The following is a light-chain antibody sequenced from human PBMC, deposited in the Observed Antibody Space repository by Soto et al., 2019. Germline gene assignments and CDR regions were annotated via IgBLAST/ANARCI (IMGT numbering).Light chain of an antibody. J-gene: IGKJ5*01. V-gene: IGKV3-11*01. Sequence: EIVLTQSPATLSLSPGERATLSCRASRSVRSYLAWYQQKPGQAPRLLIYDASNRAAGIPARFSGSGYESDFPLTISNLEPEDFAVYYCQQRYAWPPITFGQGTRLEMK. CDR2: DAS. CDR3: QQRYAWPPIT. CDR1: RSVRSY.